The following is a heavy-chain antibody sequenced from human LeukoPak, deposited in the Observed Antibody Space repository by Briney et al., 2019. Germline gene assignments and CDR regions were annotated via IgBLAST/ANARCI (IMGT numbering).Heavy chain of an antibody. D-gene: IGHD4-17*01. CDR2: ISVSGIIT. CDR1: GFTFNSYA. J-gene: IGHJ4*02. V-gene: IGHV3-23*01. CDR3: AKEILISTDYACDY. Sequence: PGGSLRLSCAASGFTFNSYAMNWVRQAPGKGLEWVSSISVSGIITLYADSVKGRFTISRDNSKNTLYLQMNSLRAEDTAVYSCAKEILISTDYACDYWGQGTLVTVSS.